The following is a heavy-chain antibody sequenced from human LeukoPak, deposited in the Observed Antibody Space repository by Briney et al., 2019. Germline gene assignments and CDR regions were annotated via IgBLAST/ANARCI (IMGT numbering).Heavy chain of an antibody. CDR1: GYTFSIYA. D-gene: IGHD2-2*01. V-gene: IGHV7-4-1*02. CDR3: ARVHFVVVGVTGNWIDP. CDR2: IKNNTGNP. Sequence: ASVNVSCKASGYTFSIYAMNCVPDAPGQGLESMLWIKNNTGNPKYAQGFTGRVVFSLDTFVSTAYLQISSLKADDTAVYYCARVHFVVVGVTGNWIDPWGQGTLVTVSS. J-gene: IGHJ5*02.